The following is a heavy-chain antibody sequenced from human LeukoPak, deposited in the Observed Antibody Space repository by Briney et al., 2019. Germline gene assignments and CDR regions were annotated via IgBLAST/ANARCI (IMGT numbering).Heavy chain of an antibody. J-gene: IGHJ6*03. CDR1: GYTFTSYG. D-gene: IGHD6-13*01. CDR3: ARGGGSSWYVGYYYYMDV. V-gene: IGHV1-8*03. CDR2: MNPNSGNT. Sequence: ASVKVSCKASGYTFTSYGISWVRQATGQGLEWMGWMNPNSGNTGYAQKFQGRVTITRNTSISTAYMELSSLRSEDTAVYYCARGGGSSWYVGYYYYMDVWGKGTTVTVSS.